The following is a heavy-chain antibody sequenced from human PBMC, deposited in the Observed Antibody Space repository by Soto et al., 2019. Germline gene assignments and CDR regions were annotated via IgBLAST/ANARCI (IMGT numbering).Heavy chain of an antibody. D-gene: IGHD6-19*01. J-gene: IGHJ4*02. CDR2: TYYRSNWRH. Sequence: CAISGYSVSSNTAAWNWIRSSPSRGLEWLGRTYYRSNWRHDYAVSVKSRITVNPDTSKNHFSLQLNSVTPDDTAVYYCARGVAGSGFDLWGQGTLVTVSS. V-gene: IGHV6-1*01. CDR3: ARGVAGSGFDL. CDR1: GYSVSSNTAA.